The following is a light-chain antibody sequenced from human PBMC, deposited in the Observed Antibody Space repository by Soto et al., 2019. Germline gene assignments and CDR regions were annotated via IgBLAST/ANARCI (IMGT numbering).Light chain of an antibody. CDR1: SSYIGPYDH. CDR2: AVS. Sequence: QSALTQPRSVSGSPGQSVTISCTRTSSYIGPYDHVAWYQQHPGKAPTLIIFAVSKRPSGVPDRFSGSKSGNTASLTISGLQAEDEADYYCSSYAGNYIYVFATGTKVTAL. J-gene: IGLJ1*01. CDR3: SSYAGNYIYV. V-gene: IGLV2-11*01.